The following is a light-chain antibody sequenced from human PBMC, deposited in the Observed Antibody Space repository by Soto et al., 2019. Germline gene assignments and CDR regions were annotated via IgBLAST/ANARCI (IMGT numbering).Light chain of an antibody. Sequence: EILMTQSPATLSVSPGEGATLSCRASQSVSSNLAWYQKKSGQAPRLLIYDASTMATGIPARFSGSGSGTEFTLTISSLQSEDFAVYYCQQYNNWPGVTFGPGTKVDVK. CDR2: DAS. J-gene: IGKJ3*01. CDR3: QQYNNWPGVT. V-gene: IGKV3-15*01. CDR1: QSVSSN.